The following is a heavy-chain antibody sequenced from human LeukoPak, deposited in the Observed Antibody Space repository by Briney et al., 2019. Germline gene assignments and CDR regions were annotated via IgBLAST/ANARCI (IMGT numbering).Heavy chain of an antibody. V-gene: IGHV4-34*01. CDR3: ARLAPQGGNRTKTYDILTGYSPFDY. Sequence: SETPSLTCAVYGGSFSGYYWSWIRQPPGKGLEWIGEINHSGSTNYNPSLKSRVTISVDTSKNQFSLKLSSVTAADTAVYYCARLAPQGGNRTKTYDILTGYSPFDYWGQGTLVTVSS. CDR2: INHSGST. J-gene: IGHJ4*02. CDR1: GGSFSGYY. D-gene: IGHD3-9*01.